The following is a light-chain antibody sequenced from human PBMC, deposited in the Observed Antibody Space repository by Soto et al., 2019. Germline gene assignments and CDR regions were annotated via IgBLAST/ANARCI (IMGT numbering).Light chain of an antibody. CDR3: QQRSHWPRT. CDR1: QSVSSY. Sequence: EIVLTQSPATLSLSPGERATLSCRASQSVSSYLAWYQQKPGQAPRLLIYDASNSATGIPARFSGSGSGTDFTLTISSLEPEDFAVYYCQQRSHWPRTFGGGTKVEI. CDR2: DAS. J-gene: IGKJ4*01. V-gene: IGKV3-11*01.